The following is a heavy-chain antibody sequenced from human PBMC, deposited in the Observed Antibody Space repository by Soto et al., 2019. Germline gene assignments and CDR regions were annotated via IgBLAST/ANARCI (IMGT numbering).Heavy chain of an antibody. CDR1: GGTFSSYT. CDR2: IIPILGIA. V-gene: IGHV1-69*04. Sequence: SVKVSCKASGGTFSSYTISWVRKAPGQGRKWMRRIIPILGIANYAQKFQGRVTITADKSTSTAYMKLSSLRSEDTAVYYCARDRFCGYCSSTSCYSYYYYYMDVWGKGTTVTVSS. J-gene: IGHJ6*03. CDR3: ARDRFCGYCSSTSCYSYYYYYMDV. D-gene: IGHD2-2*02.